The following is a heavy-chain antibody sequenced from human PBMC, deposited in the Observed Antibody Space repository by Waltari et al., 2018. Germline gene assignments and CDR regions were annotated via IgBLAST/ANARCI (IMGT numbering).Heavy chain of an antibody. D-gene: IGHD3-22*01. CDR1: GFPFCSYA. V-gene: IGHV3-30*04. Sequence: QVQLVESGGGVVQPGRSLRLSCAASGFPFCSYAIHWVRQASGKGLEWVAVISYDGSNKYYADSVKGRFTISRDNSKNTLYLQMNSLRAEDTAVYYCARTPNYYDSSGYSYFDYWGQGTLVTVSS. J-gene: IGHJ4*02. CDR3: ARTPNYYDSSGYSYFDY. CDR2: ISYDGSNK.